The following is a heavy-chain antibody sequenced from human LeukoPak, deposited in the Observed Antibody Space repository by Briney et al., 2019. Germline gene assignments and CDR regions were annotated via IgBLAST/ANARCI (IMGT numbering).Heavy chain of an antibody. D-gene: IGHD3-22*01. Sequence: GGCPRLSCAASGFTFSSYSMNWVRQAPGKGLEWVSYISSSSSTIYYADSVKGRFTISRDNAKNSLYLQMNSLRDEDTAVYYCAREPPYYYDSSGYYYDYWGQGSLLTVPS. CDR2: ISSSSSTI. CDR3: AREPPYYYDSSGYYYDY. V-gene: IGHV3-48*02. CDR1: GFTFSSYS. J-gene: IGHJ4*01.